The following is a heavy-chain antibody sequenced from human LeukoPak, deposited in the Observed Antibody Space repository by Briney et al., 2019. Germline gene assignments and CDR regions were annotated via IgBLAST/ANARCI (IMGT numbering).Heavy chain of an antibody. CDR3: ATDTIGWYFNL. Sequence: SETLSLTWTVSGGSISSYYWSWVRQFPGKGLEWIVYIHYSGRINYNPSLKSRVTMSIDTSKNRFSLNLTCVPGVGTAVIFCATDTIGWYFNLWGRGTLVTVSS. CDR1: GGSISSYY. J-gene: IGHJ2*01. CDR2: IHYSGRI. V-gene: IGHV4-59*12.